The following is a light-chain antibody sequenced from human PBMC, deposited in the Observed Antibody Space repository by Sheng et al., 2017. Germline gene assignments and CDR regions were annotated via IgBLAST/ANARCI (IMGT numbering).Light chain of an antibody. V-gene: IGLV1-44*01. J-gene: IGLJ3*02. CDR1: SSNIGSNT. CDR2: GDN. Sequence: QPVLTQPPSASGTPGQRVTISCSGSSSNIGSNTVNWYQQLPGTAPKVLIYGDNQRPSGVPDRFSGSKSGTSASLAISGLQSEDEADYYCAAWDDTLSGRGVFGGGTKLTVL. CDR3: AAWDDTLSGRGV.